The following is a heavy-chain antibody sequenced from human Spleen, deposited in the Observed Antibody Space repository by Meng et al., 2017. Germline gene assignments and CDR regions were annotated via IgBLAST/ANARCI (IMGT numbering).Heavy chain of an antibody. CDR3: ARSEGSSWFDS. Sequence: LRLSCTVSGGSINSGGYYWTWIRQHPGKGLECIGYIYYSGITYYNPSLKSRVTISIGTSKNQFSLKLSSVTAADTAVYYCARSEGSSWFDSWGQGTLVTVSS. J-gene: IGHJ5*01. CDR1: GGSINSGGYY. D-gene: IGHD6-13*01. V-gene: IGHV4-31*03. CDR2: IYYSGIT.